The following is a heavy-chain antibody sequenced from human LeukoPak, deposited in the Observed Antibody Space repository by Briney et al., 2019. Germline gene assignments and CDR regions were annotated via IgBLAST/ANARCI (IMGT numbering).Heavy chain of an antibody. V-gene: IGHV4-4*08. J-gene: IGHJ3*02. CDR3: ARRNVFHI. Sequence: SETLSLTCTVSGGSISNYHWSWIRQPPGKGLEWIGYIYSNEATEYKPSLKSRVTISADTSKNQFSLKLTSVTAADTAIYYCARRNVFHIWGQGTMVTVSS. CDR1: GGSISNYH. CDR2: IYSNEAT.